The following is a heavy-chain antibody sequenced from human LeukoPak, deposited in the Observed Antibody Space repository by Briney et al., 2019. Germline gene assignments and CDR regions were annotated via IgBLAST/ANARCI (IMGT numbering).Heavy chain of an antibody. J-gene: IGHJ4*02. Sequence: ASVKVSCKISGFGLSILSIHWMRQAPGEGLEWVGGIRPETGEPIFAQKFRGRVTITEDTFTDTGYLELRGLTSEDTAVYYCSTDSGRSYFYFDFWGQATLVTVSS. CDR2: IRPETGEP. CDR3: STDSGRSYFYFDF. D-gene: IGHD3-10*01. CDR1: GFGLSILS. V-gene: IGHV1-24*01.